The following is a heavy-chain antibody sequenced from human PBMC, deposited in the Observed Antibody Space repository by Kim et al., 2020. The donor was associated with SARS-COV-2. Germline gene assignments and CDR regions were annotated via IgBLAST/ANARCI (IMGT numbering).Heavy chain of an antibody. CDR3: ARLLTGEDF. V-gene: IGHV1-2*02. D-gene: IGHD3-9*01. J-gene: IGHJ4*02. CDR2: INPDTGVT. Sequence: ASVKVSCKTSGYSFSDYYLYWVRQAPGGGLEWMGWINPDTGVTKYAQKFQGRVTMTGDRSISTAFLDLKRLTSDDTATYYCARLLTGEDFWGQGTLVIVTS. CDR1: GYSFSDYY.